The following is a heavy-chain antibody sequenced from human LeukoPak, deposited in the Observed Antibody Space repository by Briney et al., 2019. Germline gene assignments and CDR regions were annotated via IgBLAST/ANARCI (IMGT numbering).Heavy chain of an antibody. CDR2: INPNSGGT. CDR1: GYTFTGYY. CDR3: ASTGSSSLG. Sequence: ASVKVSCTASGYTFTGYYLHRVRQAPGQGIEWMGWINPNSGGTNYAQKFQGRVTMTRDTSSSTAYMELSRLRSDDTAVYYCASTGSSSLGWGQGTMVTVSS. D-gene: IGHD6-6*01. J-gene: IGHJ3*01. V-gene: IGHV1-2*02.